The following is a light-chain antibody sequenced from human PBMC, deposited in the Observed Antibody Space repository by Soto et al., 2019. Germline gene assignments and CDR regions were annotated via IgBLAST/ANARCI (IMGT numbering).Light chain of an antibody. Sequence: IQLTQSPSSLSAAVGDRITITCRASQGISSSLAWYQQKPAKAPKLLIYAESTLQSGVPSRFSGSGSGTDFTLTISSLQPEDFATYYCQQLNSYPSSTFGGGTKV. CDR1: QGISSS. V-gene: IGKV1-9*01. CDR2: AES. CDR3: QQLNSYPSST. J-gene: IGKJ4*02.